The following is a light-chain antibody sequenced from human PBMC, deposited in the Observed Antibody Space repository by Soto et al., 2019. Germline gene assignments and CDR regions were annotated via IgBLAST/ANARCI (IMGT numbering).Light chain of an antibody. CDR3: QQYTNTNNPWM. CDR2: DAN. J-gene: IGKJ1*01. V-gene: IGKV1-5*01. Sequence: DIQMTQSPSTLSAFVGDRVTITCRASQSISRWLAWYQQKPGKAPKLLIYDANNLESGVPSRFSGSGSGTEFTLTISSLQPDDSATYYCQQYTNTNNPWMFGQGTKVDIK. CDR1: QSISRW.